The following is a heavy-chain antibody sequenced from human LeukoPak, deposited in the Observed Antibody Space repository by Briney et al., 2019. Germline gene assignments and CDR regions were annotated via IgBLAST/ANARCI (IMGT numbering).Heavy chain of an antibody. CDR2: IYYSGST. D-gene: IGHD1-1*01. J-gene: IGHJ3*02. CDR3: ARDRRNSAAFDI. CDR1: GGSISSYY. Sequence: AETLSLTCTASGGSISSYYWSWIRQPPGKGLEWIGYIYYSGSTNYNPSLKSRVTISLDTSKNRFSLKLSSVTAADTAVYYCARDRRNSAAFDIWGQGTMVTASS. V-gene: IGHV4-59*01.